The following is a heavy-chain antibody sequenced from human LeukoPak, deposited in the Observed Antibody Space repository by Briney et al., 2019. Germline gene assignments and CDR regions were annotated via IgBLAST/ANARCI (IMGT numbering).Heavy chain of an antibody. V-gene: IGHV3-53*01. CDR1: GFTVSSNY. D-gene: IGHD3-3*01. CDR2: IYSGGST. CDR3: WKDLKGYDFWSGRRLY. J-gene: IGHJ4*02. Sequence: PGGSLRLSCAASGFTVSSNYMSWVRQAPGKGLEWVSDIYSGGSTYYADSAVGRLIISTGNYKKNLYLLLNSLRGDDATVDYCWKDLKGYDFWSGRRLYWGQGALVTVSS.